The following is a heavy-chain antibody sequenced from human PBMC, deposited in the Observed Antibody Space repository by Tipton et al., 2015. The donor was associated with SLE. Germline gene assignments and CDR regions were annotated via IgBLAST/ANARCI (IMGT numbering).Heavy chain of an antibody. Sequence: QLVQSGPEAKRPGASVKVSCKASGYTFTNYGVTWVRQAPGKGLEWMGWISVYKGNTNYAQKFQGRVTMTTDTSTSTAYMELSGLRSDDTAMYYCARVRGEKYLAIFDFWGQGTQVTVSS. CDR1: GYTFTNYG. J-gene: IGHJ4*02. V-gene: IGHV1-18*01. CDR3: ARVRGEKYLAIFDF. D-gene: IGHD2-21*01. CDR2: ISVYKGNT.